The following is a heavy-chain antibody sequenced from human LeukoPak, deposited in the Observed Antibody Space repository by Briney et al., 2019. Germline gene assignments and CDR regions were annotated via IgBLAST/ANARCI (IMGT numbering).Heavy chain of an antibody. CDR3: ARWEIVGAHDAFDI. J-gene: IGHJ3*02. CDR2: INSDGSST. CDR1: GFTFSSYW. V-gene: IGHV3-74*01. D-gene: IGHD1-26*01. Sequence: PGGSLRLSCAASGFTFSSYWMHWVRQAPGKGLVWVSRINSDGSSTSYADSVKGRFTISRDNAKNTLYLQMNSLGAEDTAVYYRARWEIVGAHDAFDIWGQGTMVTVSS.